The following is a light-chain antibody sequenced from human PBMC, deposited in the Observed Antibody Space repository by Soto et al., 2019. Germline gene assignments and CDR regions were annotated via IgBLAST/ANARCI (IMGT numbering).Light chain of an antibody. Sequence: DIQMTQSPSSLSASVGDRVTITCRASQSISSYLNWYQQKPGKAPKLLIYAASSLQSGVPSRFSGSGSGTDFTLTISSLQPEDFATYYCQQYRTFGQGTKVEIK. CDR3: QQYRT. CDR2: AAS. J-gene: IGKJ1*01. V-gene: IGKV1-39*01. CDR1: QSISSY.